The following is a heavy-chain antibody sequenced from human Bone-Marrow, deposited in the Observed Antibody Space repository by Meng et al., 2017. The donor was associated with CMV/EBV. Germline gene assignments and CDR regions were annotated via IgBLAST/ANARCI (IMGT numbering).Heavy chain of an antibody. Sequence: GSLRLSCTVSGGSISSSSYYWGWIRQPPGKGLEWIGSIYYSGSTYYNPSLKSRVTISVDTSKNQFSLKLSSVTAADTAVYYCARDRLGGSYNRAFDIWGQGTMVTVSS. V-gene: IGHV4-39*07. D-gene: IGHD1-26*01. CDR1: GGSISSSSYY. CDR2: IYYSGST. CDR3: ARDRLGGSYNRAFDI. J-gene: IGHJ3*02.